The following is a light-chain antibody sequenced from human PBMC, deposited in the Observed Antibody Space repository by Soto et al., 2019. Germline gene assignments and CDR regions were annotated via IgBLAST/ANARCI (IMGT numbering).Light chain of an antibody. CDR3: QQYDILPIT. Sequence: DIQIAQSPSSLFASVGDRVAITCQATQDINIYLNWYQQKPGKAPNLLIYDASNLEIGVPSRFSGSGSGTHFTFTISSLQTEEIGTYYCQQYDILPITFGRGTRLEIK. V-gene: IGKV1-33*01. CDR1: QDINIY. CDR2: DAS. J-gene: IGKJ5*01.